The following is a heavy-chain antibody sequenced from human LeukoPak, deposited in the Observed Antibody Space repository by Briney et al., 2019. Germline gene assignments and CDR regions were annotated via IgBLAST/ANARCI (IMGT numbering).Heavy chain of an antibody. V-gene: IGHV1-46*01. J-gene: IGHJ5*01. CDR2: INPSGGST. D-gene: IGHD5-12*01. CDR3: ARVRDSGYLFDS. Sequence: ASVKVSCKASGYTFTSYYMHWVRQAPGQGLEWMGIINPSGGSTSHAQKFQGRVTMTRDTSTNTVYMELSSLRSEDTAVYYCARVRDSGYLFDSWGQGTLVTVSS. CDR1: GYTFTSYY.